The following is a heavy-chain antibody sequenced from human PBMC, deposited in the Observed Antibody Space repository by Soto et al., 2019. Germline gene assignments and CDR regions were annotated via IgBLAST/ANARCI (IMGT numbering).Heavy chain of an antibody. Sequence: QVQLQESGPGLVKPSETLSLTCTVSGASISSYYWSWIRQPPGKGLEWLGYIYYSGSTNYNPSLKSRVTISVDTSKNQFSLKLRSVTAADTAVYYCAREGRLVGATDVDYWGQGTLVTVSS. CDR2: IYYSGST. CDR3: AREGRLVGATDVDY. CDR1: GASISSYY. J-gene: IGHJ4*02. V-gene: IGHV4-59*01. D-gene: IGHD1-26*01.